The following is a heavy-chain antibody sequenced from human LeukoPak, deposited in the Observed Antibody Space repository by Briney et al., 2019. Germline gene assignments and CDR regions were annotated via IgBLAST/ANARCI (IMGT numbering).Heavy chain of an antibody. D-gene: IGHD2-2*02. CDR3: AREAAPYCSSTSCYRVAVYYYYGMDV. Sequence: SETLSLTCTVSGGSISSSSYYWSWIRQPAGKGLEWIGRIYTSGSTNYNPSLKSRVTMSVDTSKNQFSLKLSSVTAADTAVYYCAREAAPYCSSTSCYRVAVYYYYGMDVWGQGTTVTVSS. V-gene: IGHV4-61*02. CDR1: GGSISSSSYY. J-gene: IGHJ6*02. CDR2: IYTSGST.